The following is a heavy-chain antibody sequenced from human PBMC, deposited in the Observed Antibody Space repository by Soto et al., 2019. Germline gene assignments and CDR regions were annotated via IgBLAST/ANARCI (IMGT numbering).Heavy chain of an antibody. CDR2: ISSSSSTI. D-gene: IGHD1-20*01. J-gene: IGHJ5*02. CDR3: AREVARYNRTPHEFDH. CDR1: GFTFSSYS. V-gene: IGHV3-48*01. Sequence: PGGSLRRSCAASGFTFSSYSMNWVRQAPGKGLEWVSYISSSSSTIYYADSVKGRFTISRDNAKNSLYLQMNSLRAEDTAVYYCAREVARYNRTPHEFDHWGQGTLVTVSS.